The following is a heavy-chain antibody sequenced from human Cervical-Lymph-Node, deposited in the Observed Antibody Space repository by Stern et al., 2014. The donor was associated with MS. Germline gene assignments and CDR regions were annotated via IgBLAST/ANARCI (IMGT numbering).Heavy chain of an antibody. CDR2: ISYSGST. J-gene: IGHJ6*02. CDR1: GGSISSSSYY. CDR3: ARHGSSWYSPYYGMDV. V-gene: IGHV4-39*01. D-gene: IGHD6-13*01. Sequence: QVQLVESGPGLVKPSETLSLTCTVSGGSISSSSYYWGWIRQPPGKGLEWIGSISYSGSTYYNPSLKSRVTISVDTSKNQFSLKLSSVTAADTAVYYCARHGSSWYSPYYGMDVWGQGTTVTVSS.